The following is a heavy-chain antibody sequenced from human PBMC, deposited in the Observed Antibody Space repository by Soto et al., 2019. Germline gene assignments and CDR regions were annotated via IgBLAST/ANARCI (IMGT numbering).Heavy chain of an antibody. V-gene: IGHV3-23*01. CDR3: AKARYYDFWSGSYYFDY. CDR1: GFTFSSYA. Sequence: EVQLLESGGGLVQPGGSLRLSCAASGFTFSSYAMSWVRQAPGKGLEWVSAISGSGGSTYYADSVKGRFTISRDNSKNTLYLQMNSLRAEDTAVYYCAKARYYDFWSGSYYFDYWGQGTLVTVSS. CDR2: ISGSGGST. J-gene: IGHJ4*02. D-gene: IGHD3-3*01.